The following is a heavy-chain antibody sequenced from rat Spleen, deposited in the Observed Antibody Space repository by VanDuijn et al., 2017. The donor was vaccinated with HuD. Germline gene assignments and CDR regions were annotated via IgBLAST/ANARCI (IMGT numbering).Heavy chain of an antibody. J-gene: IGHJ2*01. CDR2: ISYEGNTA. D-gene: IGHD1-11*01. Sequence: EVQLVESGGGLVQPGRSMKLSCVASGLTFSNSGMHWIRQAPTKGLEWVASISYEGNTAFYGDSMKGRFTISRDNAKSTLYLQISSLRSEDTATYYCARQEDYGGYSRDYFGYWGQGVVVTVSS. CDR1: GLTFSNSG. V-gene: IGHV5-22*01. CDR3: ARQEDYGGYSRDYFGY.